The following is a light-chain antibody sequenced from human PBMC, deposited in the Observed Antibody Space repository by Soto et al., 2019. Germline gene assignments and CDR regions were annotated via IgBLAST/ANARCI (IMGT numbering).Light chain of an antibody. V-gene: IGKV3-15*01. CDR1: QSVSSD. J-gene: IGKJ2*01. CDR3: QQYHNWPAT. Sequence: EIVMTQSPATLSVSPEERATLSCRASQSVSSDFAWYQQKPGQAPRLLIYGASTRVTGIPARFSGSGSGTEITLTISSLQSEDFAVYYCQQYHNWPATFGQGTKLEIK. CDR2: GAS.